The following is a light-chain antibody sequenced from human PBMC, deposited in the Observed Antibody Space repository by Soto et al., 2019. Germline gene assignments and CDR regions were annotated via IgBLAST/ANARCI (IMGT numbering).Light chain of an antibody. CDR1: QSISIW. Sequence: DIQMTQSPSTLSASVGDRVTITCRASQSISIWLAWYQQKPGKAPKLLIYAASSLESGVPSRFSGSGSGTEFPLTISSLQPDDFATYYCQQYNSYWTFGQGTKVEIK. CDR3: QQYNSYWT. J-gene: IGKJ1*01. V-gene: IGKV1-5*01. CDR2: AAS.